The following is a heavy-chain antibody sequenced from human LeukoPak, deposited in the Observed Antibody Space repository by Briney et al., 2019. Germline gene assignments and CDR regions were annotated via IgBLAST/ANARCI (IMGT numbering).Heavy chain of an antibody. CDR2: ISSSSYI. D-gene: IGHD6-25*01. V-gene: IGHV3-21*01. CDR3: AILQAATVDY. CDR1: GFTFSSYS. Sequence: GGSLRLSCAASGFTFSSYSMNWVRQAPGKGLGWVSSISSSSYIYYADSVKGRFTISRDNAKNSLYLQMNSLRAEDTAVYYCAILQAATVDYWGQGTLVTVSS. J-gene: IGHJ4*02.